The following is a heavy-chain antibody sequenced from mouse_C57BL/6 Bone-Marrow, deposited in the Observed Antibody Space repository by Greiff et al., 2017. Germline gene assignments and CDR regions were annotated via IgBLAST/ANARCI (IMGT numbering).Heavy chain of an antibody. CDR3: ARERAYDYEFAY. Sequence: EVKLMESGPGLVKPSQSLSLTCSVTGYSITSGYYWNWIRQFPGNKLAWMGYISYDGSNNYNPSLKNRISITRDTSKNQFFLKLNSVTTEDTATYYCARERAYDYEFAYWGQGTLVTVSA. D-gene: IGHD2-4*01. CDR1: GYSITSGYY. CDR2: ISYDGSN. J-gene: IGHJ3*01. V-gene: IGHV3-6*01.